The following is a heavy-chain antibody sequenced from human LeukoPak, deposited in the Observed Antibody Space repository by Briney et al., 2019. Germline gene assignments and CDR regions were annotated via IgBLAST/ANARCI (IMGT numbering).Heavy chain of an antibody. D-gene: IGHD5-12*01. J-gene: IGHJ3*02. V-gene: IGHV4-30-2*01. Sequence: SQTLSLTCTVSGGSISSGGYYWSWIRQPPGKGLEWIGYIYHSGSTYYNPSLKSRVTISVDRSKNRFSLKLSSVTAADTAVYYCARMTVASGYFDAFDIWGQGTMVTVSS. CDR1: GGSISSGGYY. CDR2: IYHSGST. CDR3: ARMTVASGYFDAFDI.